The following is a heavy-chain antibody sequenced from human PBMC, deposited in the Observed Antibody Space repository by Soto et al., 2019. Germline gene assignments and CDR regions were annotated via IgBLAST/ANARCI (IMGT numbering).Heavy chain of an antibody. Sequence: QVQLQESGPGLVKPSETLSLTCTVSGASITQYYWNWIRQSPGKGLEWIVSVSSTGSTVFNPSLTRRVTVSLDTSKNQFSLTLNSVTAADPAVYYCARGGGSPYHNHEFDFWGQGTLVTVSS. CDR1: GASITQYY. D-gene: IGHD6-13*01. CDR2: VSSTGST. V-gene: IGHV4-59*01. CDR3: ARGGGSPYHNHEFDF. J-gene: IGHJ4*02.